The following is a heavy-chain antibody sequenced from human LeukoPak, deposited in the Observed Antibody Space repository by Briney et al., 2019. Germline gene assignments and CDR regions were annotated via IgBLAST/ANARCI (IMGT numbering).Heavy chain of an antibody. CDR1: GYTFTGYY. V-gene: IGHV1-2*02. CDR3: ATPGTYSGSYEYYFDY. D-gene: IGHD1-26*01. J-gene: IGHJ4*02. Sequence: ASVKVSCKASGYTFTGYYMHWVRQAPGQGLEWMGWINPNSGGTNYARKFQGRVTMTRDTSISTAYMELSRLRSDDTAVYYCATPGTYSGSYEYYFDYWGQGTLVTVSS. CDR2: INPNSGGT.